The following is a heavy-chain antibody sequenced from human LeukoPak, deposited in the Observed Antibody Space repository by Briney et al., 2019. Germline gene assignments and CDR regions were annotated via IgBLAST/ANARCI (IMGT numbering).Heavy chain of an antibody. Sequence: SETLSLTCTVSGYSISSGYYWGWIRQPPGKGLEWIGNIYHSGSTYYNPSLKSRVTISVDTSKNQFSLKLSSVTAADTAVYYCARVLFTYYYDSSGYWDAFDIWGQGTMVTVSS. CDR3: ARVLFTYYYDSSGYWDAFDI. D-gene: IGHD3-22*01. V-gene: IGHV4-38-2*02. CDR2: IYHSGST. J-gene: IGHJ3*02. CDR1: GYSISSGYY.